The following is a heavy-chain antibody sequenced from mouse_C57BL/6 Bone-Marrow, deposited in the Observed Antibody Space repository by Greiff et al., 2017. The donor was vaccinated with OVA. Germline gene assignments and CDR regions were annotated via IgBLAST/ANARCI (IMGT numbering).Heavy chain of an antibody. CDR1: GYTFTSYW. CDR3: ARYYYGSDYFDY. Sequence: QVHVKQPGAELVKPGASVKMSCKASGYTFTSYWITWVKQRPGQGLEWIGDIYPGSGSTNYNEKFKSKATLTVDTSSSTAYMQLSSLTSEDSAVYYCARYYYGSDYFDYWGQGTTLTVSS. D-gene: IGHD1-1*01. J-gene: IGHJ2*01. CDR2: IYPGSGST. V-gene: IGHV1-55*01.